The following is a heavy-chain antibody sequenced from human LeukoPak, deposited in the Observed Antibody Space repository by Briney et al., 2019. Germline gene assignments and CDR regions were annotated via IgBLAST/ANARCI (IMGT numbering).Heavy chain of an antibody. CDR3: AKDHWNYYDSSGYPTLYYFDY. D-gene: IGHD3-22*01. Sequence: GGSLRLSCAASGFTFSSYAMHWVRQAPGKGLEWVAVISYDGSNKYYADSVKGRFTISRDNSKNTLYLQMNSLRAEDTAVYYCAKDHWNYYDSSGYPTLYYFDYWGQGTLVTVSS. CDR1: GFTFSSYA. CDR2: ISYDGSNK. J-gene: IGHJ4*02. V-gene: IGHV3-30*04.